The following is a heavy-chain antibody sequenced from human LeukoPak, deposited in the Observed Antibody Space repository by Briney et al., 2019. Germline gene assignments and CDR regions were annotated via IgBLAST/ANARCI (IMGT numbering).Heavy chain of an antibody. J-gene: IGHJ4*02. Sequence: SETLSLTCAVYGGSFSGYYWSWIHQPPGKGLEWIGEINHSGSTNYNPSLKSRVTISVDTSKNQFSLKLSSVTAADTAVYYCARARPRYRDYWGQGTLVTVSS. V-gene: IGHV4-34*01. CDR3: ARARPRYRDY. CDR2: INHSGST. CDR1: GGSFSGYY. D-gene: IGHD1-26*01.